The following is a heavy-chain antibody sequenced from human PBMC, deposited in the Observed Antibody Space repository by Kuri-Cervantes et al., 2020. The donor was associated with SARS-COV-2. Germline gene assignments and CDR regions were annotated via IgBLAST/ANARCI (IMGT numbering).Heavy chain of an antibody. CDR2: ISSSVSYI. J-gene: IGHJ4*02. Sequence: GESLKISCAASGFTFSSYSMNWVRQAPGKGLEWVSSISSSVSYIYYADSVKGRFTISRDNAKNSLYPQMNSLRAEDTAVYYCARDLLSKEGATHFDYWGQGTRVTVSS. CDR3: ARDLLSKEGATHFDY. CDR1: GFTFSSYS. V-gene: IGHV3-21*01. D-gene: IGHD1-26*01.